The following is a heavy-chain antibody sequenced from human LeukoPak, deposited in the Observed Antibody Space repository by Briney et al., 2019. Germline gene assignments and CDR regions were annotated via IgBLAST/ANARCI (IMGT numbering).Heavy chain of an antibody. J-gene: IGHJ4*02. CDR1: GGSFSGYY. CDR2: INHSGST. CDR3: ARGSVVVAATHLDY. Sequence: SETLSLTCAGYGGSFSGYYWSWIRQPPGKGLEWIGEINHSGSTNYNPSLKSRVTISVDTSKNQFSLKLSSVTAADTAVYYCARGSVVVAATHLDYWGQGTLVTVSS. V-gene: IGHV4-34*01. D-gene: IGHD2-15*01.